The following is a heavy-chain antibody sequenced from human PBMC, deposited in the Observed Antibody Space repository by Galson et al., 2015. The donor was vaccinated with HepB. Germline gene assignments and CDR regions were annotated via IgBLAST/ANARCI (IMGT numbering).Heavy chain of an antibody. CDR2: ISSSSTYK. CDR1: GFTFSNCS. J-gene: IGHJ3*02. D-gene: IGHD3-10*01. V-gene: IGHV3-21*06. Sequence: SLRLSCAASGFTFSNCSMHWVRQAPGKGLEWVASISSSSTYKNYADSVKGRFTISRDNAKNSLYLQKNSLRVEDTAVYYCARALKWFGEFDVQIDAFDIWGQGTTVTVSS. CDR3: ARALKWFGEFDVQIDAFDI.